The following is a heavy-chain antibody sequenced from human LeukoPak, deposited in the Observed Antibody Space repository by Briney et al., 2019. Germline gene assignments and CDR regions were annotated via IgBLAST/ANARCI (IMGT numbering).Heavy chain of an antibody. CDR3: AREGKAGYFDY. J-gene: IGHJ4*02. V-gene: IGHV4-31*03. CDR1: GGSISSGGYY. CDR2: IYYSGST. Sequence: SQTLSLTCTVSGGSISSGGYYCSWIRQHPGKGLEWIGYIYYSGSTYYNPSLKSRVTISVDTSKNQFSLKLSSVTAADTAVYYCAREGKAGYFDYWGQGTLVTVSS.